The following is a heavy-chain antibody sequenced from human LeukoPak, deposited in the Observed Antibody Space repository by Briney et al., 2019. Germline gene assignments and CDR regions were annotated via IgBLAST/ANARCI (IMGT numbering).Heavy chain of an antibody. CDR3: ARGNWSYPFDY. CDR2: IYSGGST. Sequence: PGGSLRLSCAASGFTVSSNYMSRVRQAPGKGLEWVSVIYSGGSTYYADPVKGRFTISRDISKNTLYLQMSSLRAEDTAVYYCARGNWSYPFDYWGQGTLVTVSS. D-gene: IGHD1-7*01. CDR1: GFTVSSNY. J-gene: IGHJ4*02. V-gene: IGHV3-53*01.